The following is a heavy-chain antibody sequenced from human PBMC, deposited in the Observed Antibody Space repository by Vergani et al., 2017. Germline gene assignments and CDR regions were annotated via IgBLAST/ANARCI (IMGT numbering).Heavy chain of an antibody. CDR3: ARVRFRPTGTAKYYFDY. CDR1: GYTFTSYY. Sequence: QVQLVQSGAEVKKPGASVKVSCKASGYTFTSYYIHWVRQAPGQGLEWMGIINPSGGSTSYAQKFQGRVTMTRDTSTSTVYMELSSLRSEDTAVYYCARVRFRPTGTAKYYFDYWGQGTLVTVSS. J-gene: IGHJ4*02. D-gene: IGHD1-1*01. CDR2: INPSGGST. V-gene: IGHV1-46*01.